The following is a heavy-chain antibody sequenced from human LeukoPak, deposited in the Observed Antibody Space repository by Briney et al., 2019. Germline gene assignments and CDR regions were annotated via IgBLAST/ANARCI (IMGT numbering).Heavy chain of an antibody. Sequence: SQTLSLTCTVSGGSISSGDYYWSWIWQPAGKGLEWIGRIYPSGSTEYNPSLKSRVTISLDTSKNQFSLKLSSVTAADTAVYYCARGGGRPTDYWGQGTLVTVSS. CDR1: GGSISSGDYY. J-gene: IGHJ4*02. V-gene: IGHV4-61*02. CDR3: ARGGGRPTDY. D-gene: IGHD3-16*01. CDR2: IYPSGST.